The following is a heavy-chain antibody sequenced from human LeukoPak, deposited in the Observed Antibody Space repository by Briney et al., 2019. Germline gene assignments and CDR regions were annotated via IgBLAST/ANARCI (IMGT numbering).Heavy chain of an antibody. CDR3: ARDGVNSIAADFDY. CDR1: GYTFTSYG. V-gene: IGHV1-18*01. D-gene: IGHD6-6*01. CDR2: ISAYNGNT. J-gene: IGHJ4*02. Sequence: GASVKVSCKSSGYTFTSYGISWARQAPGQGLEWMGWISAYNGNTNYAQKLQGRVTMTTDTSTSTAYMELRSLRSDDTAVYYCARDGVNSIAADFDYWGQGTLVTVSS.